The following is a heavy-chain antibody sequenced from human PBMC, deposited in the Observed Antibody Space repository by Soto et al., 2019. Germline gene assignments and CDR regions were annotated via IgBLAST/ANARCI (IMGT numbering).Heavy chain of an antibody. CDR1: GGTFSSYT. CDR3: AKVHTPNYGMDV. Sequence: QVQLVQSGAEVKKPGSSVKVSCKASGGTFSSYTISWVRQAPGQGLEWMGRIIPILGIANYAQKFQGRVTITADKSTSTAYMELSSLSSEDTAVYYCAKVHTPNYGMDVWGQGTTVTVS. D-gene: IGHD1-1*01. V-gene: IGHV1-69*02. CDR2: IIPILGIA. J-gene: IGHJ6*02.